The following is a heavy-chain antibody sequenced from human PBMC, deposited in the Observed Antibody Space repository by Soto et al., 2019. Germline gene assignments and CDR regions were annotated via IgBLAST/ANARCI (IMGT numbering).Heavy chain of an antibody. V-gene: IGHV1-46*01. D-gene: IGHD2-2*01. CDR3: AREDRDRETGLVPAAIDGMDV. CDR2: INPSGGST. J-gene: IGHJ6*02. CDR1: GYTFTSYY. Sequence: ASVKVSCKASGYTFTSYYMHWVRQAPGQGLEWMGIINPSGGSTSYAQKFQGRVTMTRDTSTSTVYMELSSLRSDDTAVYYCAREDRDRETGLVPAAIDGMDVXGQGTTVTVSS.